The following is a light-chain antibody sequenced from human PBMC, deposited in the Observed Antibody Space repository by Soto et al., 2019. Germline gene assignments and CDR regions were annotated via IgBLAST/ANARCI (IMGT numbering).Light chain of an antibody. CDR3: LQSLQFPLT. J-gene: IGKJ4*01. V-gene: IGKV2D-29*01. CDR1: QTLLHSNGKSY. CDR2: EVS. Sequence: EIVMTQTPLSLSVTPGQSASISCRSSQTLLHSNGKSYLYWYLQKAGQAPQLRIYEVSKRFYGVPDGFSGSGAGTDFTLKISRVEAEDVGVYYCLQSLQFPLTFGGGTKVEIK.